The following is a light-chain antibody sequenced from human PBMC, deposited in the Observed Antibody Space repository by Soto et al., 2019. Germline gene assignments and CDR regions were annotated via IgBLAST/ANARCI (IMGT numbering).Light chain of an antibody. V-gene: IGLV2-14*01. J-gene: IGLJ2*01. CDR1: SSDVGGYNY. CDR2: EVS. Sequence: QSALTQPASVSGSPGQSITISCTGTSSDVGGYNYVSWYQQHPGKAPKLMIYEVSNRPSEVSTRFSGSKSGNTASLSISGLQADDEADYYCSSYTSLNTVIFGGGTKLTVL. CDR3: SSYTSLNTVI.